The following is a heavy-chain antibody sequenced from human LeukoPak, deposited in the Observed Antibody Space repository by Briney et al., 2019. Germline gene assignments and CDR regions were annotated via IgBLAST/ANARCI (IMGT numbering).Heavy chain of an antibody. CDR1: GYTFTGYY. J-gene: IGHJ5*02. V-gene: IGHV1-2*02. CDR3: ARDMAFKGLIWNYGALDP. CDR2: INPNSGGT. Sequence: ASVKVSCKASGYTFTGYYMHWVRQAPGQGLEWLGWINPNSGGTNYAQKFQGRVTMTRDTSISTAYMELSRLRSDDTAVYYCARDMAFKGLIWNYGALDPWGQGTLVTVSS. D-gene: IGHD1-7*01.